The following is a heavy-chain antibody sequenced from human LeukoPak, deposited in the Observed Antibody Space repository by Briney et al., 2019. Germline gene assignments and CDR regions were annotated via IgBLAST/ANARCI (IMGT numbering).Heavy chain of an antibody. CDR1: GFTFSSYG. CDR3: AKEAGYYYDRSGYYFDY. CDR2: ISYDGSNK. Sequence: GGSLRLSCAASGFTFSSYGMHWVRQAPGKGLEWVAVISYDGSNKYYADSVKGRFTISRDNSKNTLYLQMNSLRAEDTAVYYCAKEAGYYYDRSGYYFDYWGQGTLVTVSS. V-gene: IGHV3-30*18. J-gene: IGHJ4*02. D-gene: IGHD3-22*01.